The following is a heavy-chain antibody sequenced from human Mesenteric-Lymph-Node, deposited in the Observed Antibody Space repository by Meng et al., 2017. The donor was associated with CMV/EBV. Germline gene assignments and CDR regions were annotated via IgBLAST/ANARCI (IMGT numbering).Heavy chain of an antibody. J-gene: IGHJ3*02. D-gene: IGHD3-10*01. Sequence: SETLSLTCIVSGDSMYNYYWNWIRQPPGKGLEWIGYIYHSGSTNYYPSLKSRVTMSVDTSKNQFSLKLSSVTAADTAVYYCARGGVIGDAFDIWGQGTTVTVSS. CDR1: GDSMYNYY. V-gene: IGHV4-59*01. CDR3: ARGGVIGDAFDI. CDR2: IYHSGST.